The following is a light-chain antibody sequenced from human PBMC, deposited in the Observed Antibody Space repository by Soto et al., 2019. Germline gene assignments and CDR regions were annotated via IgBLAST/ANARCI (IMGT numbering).Light chain of an antibody. CDR2: AAT. Sequence: DIQVTQSPSFLSASGGDRVTITCRASQSSTTYLNWYQQRPWKAPNLMLYAATRLQRGVPSRFSGSGSGTDFTLTISRMQHEDFATYYGQQSYNDPTLGQGTKVQI. CDR1: QSSTTY. J-gene: IGKJ1*01. V-gene: IGKV1-39*01. CDR3: QQSYNDPT.